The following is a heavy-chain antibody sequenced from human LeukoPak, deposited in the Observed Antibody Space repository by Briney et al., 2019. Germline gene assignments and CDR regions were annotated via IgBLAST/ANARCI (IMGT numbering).Heavy chain of an antibody. V-gene: IGHV3-20*01. CDR3: AREVNGIVALDV. CDR1: RFTFDDYG. J-gene: IGHJ6*02. CDR2: INWNGGST. D-gene: IGHD2-15*01. Sequence: PGGSLRLSCAASRFTFDDYGMSWVRHAPGKGLEWVSGINWNGGSTGYADSVKGRFTISRDNAKNSLYLQMNSLRAEDTALYHCAREVNGIVALDVWGQGTTVTVSS.